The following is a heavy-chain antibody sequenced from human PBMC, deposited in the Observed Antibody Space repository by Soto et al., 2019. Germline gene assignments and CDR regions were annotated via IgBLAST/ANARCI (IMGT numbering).Heavy chain of an antibody. D-gene: IGHD2-21*01. J-gene: IGHJ3*02. CDR1: GFTFSSYW. V-gene: IGHV3-7*01. CDR3: ARECGGDCYSIEAFDI. Sequence: PGGSLRLSCAASGFTFSSYWMSWVRQAPGKGLEWVANIKQDGSEKYYVDSVKGRFTISRDNAKNSLYLQMNSLRAEDTAVYYCARECGGDCYSIEAFDIWGQGTMVTVS. CDR2: IKQDGSEK.